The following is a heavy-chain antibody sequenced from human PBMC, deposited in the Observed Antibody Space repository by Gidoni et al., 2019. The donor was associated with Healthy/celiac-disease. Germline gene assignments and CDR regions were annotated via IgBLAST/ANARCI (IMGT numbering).Heavy chain of an antibody. CDR2: ISGSGGST. D-gene: IGHD2-21*02. CDR3: VGLLSPHQEGYYYYMDV. Sequence: EVQLLESGGGFVQPGVSLRLSCAASGFTFTSYAMSWVRQAPGKGLEWVSAISGSGGSTYYADSVKGRFTISRDNSKNTLYLQMNSLRAEDTAVYYCVGLLSPHQEGYYYYMDVWGKGTTVTVSS. J-gene: IGHJ6*03. V-gene: IGHV3-23*01. CDR1: GFTFTSYA.